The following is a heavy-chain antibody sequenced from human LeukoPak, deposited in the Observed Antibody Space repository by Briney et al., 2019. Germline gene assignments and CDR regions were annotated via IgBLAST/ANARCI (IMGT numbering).Heavy chain of an antibody. CDR1: GYTFTSYG. D-gene: IGHD5-12*01. CDR3: ARGLSGYSGYDSSFDY. J-gene: IGHJ4*02. CDR2: IIPILGIA. Sequence: SVKVSCKASGYTFTSYGISWVRQAPGQGLEWMGRIIPILGIANYAQKFQGRVTITADKSTSTAYMELSSLRSEDTAVYYCARGLSGYSGYDSSFDYWGQGTLVTVSS. V-gene: IGHV1-69*04.